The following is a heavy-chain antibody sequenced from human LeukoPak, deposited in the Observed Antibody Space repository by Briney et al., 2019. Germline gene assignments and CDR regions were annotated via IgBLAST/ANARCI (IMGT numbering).Heavy chain of an antibody. CDR2: ISAYNGNT. J-gene: IGHJ4*02. D-gene: IGHD3-22*01. Sequence: ASVKVSCKASGYTFTTYGISWVRQAPGQGLEWMGWISAYNGNTNYAQKLQGRVTMTTDTSTSTAYMELRSLRSDDTAVYYCARGTYYYDSSGYFDYWGQGTLVTVSS. V-gene: IGHV1-18*01. CDR1: GYTFTTYG. CDR3: ARGTYYYDSSGYFDY.